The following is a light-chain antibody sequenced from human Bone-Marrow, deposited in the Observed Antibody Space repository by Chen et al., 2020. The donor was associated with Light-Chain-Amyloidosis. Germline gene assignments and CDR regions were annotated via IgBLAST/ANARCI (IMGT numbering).Light chain of an antibody. CDR3: QVWDRSSDRPV. J-gene: IGLJ3*02. Sequence: SYVLTQPSSVSVAPGQTATIARGGNNIGSTSVHWYQQTPGQAPLLVGYDDSDRPSGIPERLSGSNSGNTATLAIGRVEAGDAADYYSQVWDRSSDRPVFGGGTKLTVL. CDR1: NIGSTS. CDR2: DDS. V-gene: IGLV3-21*02.